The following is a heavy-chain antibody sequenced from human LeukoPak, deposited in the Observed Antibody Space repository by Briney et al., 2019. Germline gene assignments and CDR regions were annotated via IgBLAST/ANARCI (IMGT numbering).Heavy chain of an antibody. CDR1: GYSLTIYD. D-gene: IGHD3-22*01. CDR3: ARGGTIYDSILEDAFDI. V-gene: IGHV1-8*01. CDR2: MNANSGNT. Sequence: ASVKVSCKASGYSLTIYDINCVRDAPGQGEGSRGWMNANSGNTGYAQELQGRVTMTRNSSISTAFMELSSLRSEDTAVYYCARGGTIYDSILEDAFDIWGQGTMVTVSS. J-gene: IGHJ3*02.